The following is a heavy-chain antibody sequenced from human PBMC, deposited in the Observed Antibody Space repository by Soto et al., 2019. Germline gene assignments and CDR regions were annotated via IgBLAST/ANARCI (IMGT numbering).Heavy chain of an antibody. V-gene: IGHV3-74*01. J-gene: IGHJ4*02. CDR2: IMSDGSIT. Sequence: EVQLVESGGGLVQPGGSLRLSCAASGFTFRSNWMHWVRQAPGKGPVWVSRIMSDGSITNYADAVKGRSTISRDNAKNTRYLQMNSLRTEDTAVYYCAATVATRPNWGQGTLVTVS. D-gene: IGHD2-21*01. CDR3: AATVATRPN. CDR1: GFTFRSNW.